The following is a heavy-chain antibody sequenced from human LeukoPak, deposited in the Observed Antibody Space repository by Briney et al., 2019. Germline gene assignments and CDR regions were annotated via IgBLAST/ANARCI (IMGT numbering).Heavy chain of an antibody. CDR1: GGSISSGSYY. J-gene: IGHJ5*02. Sequence: SQTLSLTCTVSGGSISSGSYYWSWIRQPAGKGLEWIGRIYTSGSTNYNPSLKSRVTMSIDTSKNQISLMSSSMTAVDTAVYYCARELGYGGWFDPWGQGTLVTVSS. CDR2: IYTSGST. D-gene: IGHD5-12*01. V-gene: IGHV4-61*02. CDR3: ARELGYGGWFDP.